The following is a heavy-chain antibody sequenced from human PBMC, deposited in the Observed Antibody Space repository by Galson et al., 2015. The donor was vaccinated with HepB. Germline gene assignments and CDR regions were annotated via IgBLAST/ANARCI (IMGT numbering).Heavy chain of an antibody. CDR2: IYSGGST. J-gene: IGHJ4*02. Sequence: SLRLSCAASGFTVSSNYMGWVRQAPGKGLEWVSLIYSGGSTYYADSVKGRLTISRDNSRNTLYLQMNSLRAEDTAVYYCASSDGWPQKGNLDYWGQGTLVTVSS. CDR1: GFTVSSNY. D-gene: IGHD5-24*01. CDR3: ASSDGWPQKGNLDY. V-gene: IGHV3-66*01.